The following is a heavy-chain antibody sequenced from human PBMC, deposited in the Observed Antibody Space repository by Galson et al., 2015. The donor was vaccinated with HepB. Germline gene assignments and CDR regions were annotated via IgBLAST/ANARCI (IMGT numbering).Heavy chain of an antibody. V-gene: IGHV3-23*01. CDR2: ISGSGSST. D-gene: IGHD1-26*01. CDR3: AKRERNVSPYYYYMDV. CDR1: GFMFSSYA. J-gene: IGHJ6*03. Sequence: SLRLSCAASGFMFSSYAMSWVRQAPGKGLEWVSIISGSGSSTYYADSVKGWFTISRDNSRNTLYLQMNSLRAEDTAVYYCAKRERNVSPYYYYMDVWGIGTAVTVSS.